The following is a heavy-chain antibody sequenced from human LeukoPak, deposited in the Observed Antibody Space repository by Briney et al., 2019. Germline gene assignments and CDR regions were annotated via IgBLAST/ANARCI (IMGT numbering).Heavy chain of an antibody. V-gene: IGHV3-23*01. Sequence: GGSLRLSCAASGFTFSSYAMSWVRQAPGKGLEWVSAISGSGGSTYYADSVKGRFTISRDNSKNTLYLQMNSLRAEDTAAYYCAKDGDYDYVWGSYRPTGWFDPWGQGTLSPSPQ. J-gene: IGHJ5*02. CDR1: GFTFSSYA. CDR2: ISGSGGST. CDR3: AKDGDYDYVWGSYRPTGWFDP. D-gene: IGHD3-16*02.